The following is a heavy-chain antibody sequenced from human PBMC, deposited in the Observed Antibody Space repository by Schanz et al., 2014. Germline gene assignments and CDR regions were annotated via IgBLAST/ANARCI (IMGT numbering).Heavy chain of an antibody. D-gene: IGHD3-10*01. Sequence: QVLQVQSGSELKKPGTSVKVSCKASGYTFTSHGISWVRQAPGQGPEFMGWISTFRNEDTNSAQRFQGRLTMTTDASTSTAYMELRSLRSDDTAVYYCARAKRFGDMDVWGQGTTVTVSS. J-gene: IGHJ6*02. CDR2: ISTFRNEDT. V-gene: IGHV1-18*01. CDR1: GYTFTSHG. CDR3: ARAKRFGDMDV.